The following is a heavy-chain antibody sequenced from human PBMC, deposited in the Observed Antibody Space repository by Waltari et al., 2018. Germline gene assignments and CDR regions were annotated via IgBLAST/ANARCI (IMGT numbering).Heavy chain of an antibody. Sequence: EVQLVESGGGLVQPGGSLRLSCAASGFTFSSYWMSWVRQAPGKGLEWVANIKQDGREKYYVDSVKGRFTISRDNAKNSLYLQMNSLRAEDTAVYYCARHYNGLYYGMDVWGQGTTVTVSS. CDR1: GFTFSSYW. CDR2: IKQDGREK. D-gene: IGHD3-10*01. J-gene: IGHJ6*02. CDR3: ARHYNGLYYGMDV. V-gene: IGHV3-7*01.